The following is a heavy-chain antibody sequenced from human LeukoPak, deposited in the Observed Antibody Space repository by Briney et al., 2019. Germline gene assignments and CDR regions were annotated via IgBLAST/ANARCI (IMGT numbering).Heavy chain of an antibody. D-gene: IGHD6-19*01. Sequence: GRSLRLSCAASGFTFSSYAMHWVRPAPGKGLEWVAVISYDGSNKYYADSVKGRFTISRDNSKNTLYLQMNSLRAEDTAVYYCARDRDRKAVAGLFDYWGQGTLVTVSS. CDR2: ISYDGSNK. J-gene: IGHJ4*02. V-gene: IGHV3-30-3*01. CDR1: GFTFSSYA. CDR3: ARDRDRKAVAGLFDY.